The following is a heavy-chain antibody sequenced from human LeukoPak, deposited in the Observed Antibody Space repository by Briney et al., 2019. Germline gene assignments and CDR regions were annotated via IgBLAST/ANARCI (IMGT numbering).Heavy chain of an antibody. J-gene: IGHJ3*02. CDR1: GFTFSSYA. D-gene: IGHD3-10*01. Sequence: AGGSLRLSCAASGFTFSSYAMSWVRQPPGKGLEWIGEINHSGSTNYNPSLKGRVTVSVDTSKNQFSLKLSSVTAADTAVYYCARGPTYYYGSGSYRRMTAFDIWGQGTMVTVSS. CDR2: INHSGST. CDR3: ARGPTYYYGSGSYRRMTAFDI. V-gene: IGHV4-34*01.